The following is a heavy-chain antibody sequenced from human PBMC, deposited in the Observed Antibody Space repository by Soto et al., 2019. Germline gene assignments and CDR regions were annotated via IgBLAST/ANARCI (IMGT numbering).Heavy chain of an antibody. Sequence: QVQLVQSGGEVKKPGASVKVSCKAAGDILRNYGITWVRQAPGQGLEWMGWISGDSVYTNYAQNIQGRVTMTTDTSTSTAYMELRRLRSDDTAVYYCERQGNGFDYWGQGTLVTVSS. V-gene: IGHV1-18*01. J-gene: IGHJ4*02. CDR2: ISGDSVYT. CDR3: ERQGNGFDY. CDR1: GDILRNYG. D-gene: IGHD1-1*01.